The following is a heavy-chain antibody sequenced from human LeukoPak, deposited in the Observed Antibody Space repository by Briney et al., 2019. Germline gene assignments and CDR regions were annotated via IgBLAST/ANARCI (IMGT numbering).Heavy chain of an antibody. V-gene: IGHV1-2*02. CDR2: INPNSGGT. D-gene: IGHD3-22*01. Sequence: ASVKVSCKASGYTFTGYYMHWVRQAPGQGLERMGWINPNSGGTNYAQKFQGRVTMTRDTSISTAYMELSWLRSDDTAVYYCAREDFYDSSGYYKNKEYFQHWGQGTLVTVSS. CDR1: GYTFTGYY. J-gene: IGHJ1*01. CDR3: AREDFYDSSGYYKNKEYFQH.